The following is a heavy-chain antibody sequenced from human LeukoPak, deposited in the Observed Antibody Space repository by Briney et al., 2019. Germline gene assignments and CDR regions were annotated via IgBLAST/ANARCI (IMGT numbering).Heavy chain of an antibody. CDR2: FDPEDGET. CDR1: GYTFTSYG. CDR3: ATDREQWPKTGMDV. V-gene: IGHV1-24*01. Sequence: EASVKVSCKASGYTFTSYGISWVRQAPGQGLEWMGGFDPEDGETIYAQKFQGRVTMTEDTSTDTAYMELSSLRSEDTAVYYCATDREQWPKTGMDVWGQGTTVTVSS. J-gene: IGHJ6*02. D-gene: IGHD6-19*01.